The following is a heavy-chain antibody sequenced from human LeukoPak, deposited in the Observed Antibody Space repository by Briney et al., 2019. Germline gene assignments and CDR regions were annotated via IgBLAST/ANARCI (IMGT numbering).Heavy chain of an antibody. Sequence: SETLSLTCSVSDGSINSYYWNWIRQPPGKGLEWIGEINHSGSTNYNPSLKSRVTISVDTSKNQFSLKLSSVTAADTAVYYCAICSTSCYPAITLDYWGQGNLVTVSS. D-gene: IGHD2-2*01. CDR3: AICSTSCYPAITLDY. CDR2: INHSGST. V-gene: IGHV4-34*01. CDR1: DGSINSYY. J-gene: IGHJ4*02.